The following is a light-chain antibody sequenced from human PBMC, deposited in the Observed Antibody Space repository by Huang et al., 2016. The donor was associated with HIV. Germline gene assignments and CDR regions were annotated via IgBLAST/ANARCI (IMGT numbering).Light chain of an antibody. CDR2: GAS. CDR3: QQYNSWPPLT. J-gene: IGKJ4*01. V-gene: IGKV3-15*01. CDR1: QNINNK. Sequence: EIVMTQSPATLSVSPGERATLSCRASQNINNKLAWYKQIHGQAPRLLIYGASTRATGFPARFSGSGSGTEFTLTISSLQSEDFALYYCQQYNSWPPLTFGGGTKVEIK.